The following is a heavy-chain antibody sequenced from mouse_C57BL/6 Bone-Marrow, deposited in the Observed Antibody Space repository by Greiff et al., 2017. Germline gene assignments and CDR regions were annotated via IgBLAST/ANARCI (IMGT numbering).Heavy chain of an antibody. J-gene: IGHJ2*01. CDR3: GGPRYYSSYFDY. V-gene: IGHV5-17*01. Sequence: DVHLVESGGGLVKPGGSLKLSCAASGFTFSDYGMHWVRQAPEKGLEWVAYISNGSSTIYYADTVKGRISISRDNAKNTMFLQMTSLRSEDTAMYYYGGPRYYSSYFDYWGQGTALTVSA. D-gene: IGHD2-5*01. CDR1: GFTFSDYG. CDR2: ISNGSSTI.